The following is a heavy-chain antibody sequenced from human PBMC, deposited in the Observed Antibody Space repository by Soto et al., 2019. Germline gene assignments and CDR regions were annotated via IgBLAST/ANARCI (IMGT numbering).Heavy chain of an antibody. Sequence: QLQLQESGPGLVKPSETLSLTCTVSGGSISSSSYYWGWIRQPPGKGLEWIGSIYYSGSTYYNPSLKSRVTVSVDTSKNQFSLKLSSVTAADTAVYYCSRPVVVAGGGYYYFDYWGQGTLVTVSS. CDR2: IYYSGST. CDR1: GGSISSSSYY. V-gene: IGHV4-39*01. J-gene: IGHJ4*02. D-gene: IGHD6-19*01. CDR3: SRPVVVAGGGYYYFDY.